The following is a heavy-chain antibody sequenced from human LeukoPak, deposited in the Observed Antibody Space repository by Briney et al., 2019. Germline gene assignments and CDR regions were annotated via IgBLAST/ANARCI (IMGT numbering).Heavy chain of an antibody. CDR2: ISSSSSTI. D-gene: IGHD2-21*02. CDR1: GFTFSSYS. CDR3: AGDRLVTATAGGLFDY. Sequence: GSLRLSCAASGFTFSSYSMNWVRQAPGKGLEWVSYISSSSSTIYYADSVKGRFTISRDNAKNSLYLQMNSLRAEDTAVYYCAGDRLVTATAGGLFDYWGQGTLVTVSS. V-gene: IGHV3-48*04. J-gene: IGHJ4*02.